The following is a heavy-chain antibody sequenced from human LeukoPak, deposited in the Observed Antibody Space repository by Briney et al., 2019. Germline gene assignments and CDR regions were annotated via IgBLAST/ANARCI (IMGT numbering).Heavy chain of an antibody. V-gene: IGHV4-38-2*01. CDR3: ARVQERYTRGASYFFDY. J-gene: IGHJ4*02. Sequence: SETLSLTCGVSAYSISSGYYWGWIRQPPGKGLEGIGTIYHRESAFYNPSLKSRVTISVDTSKNQFSLNLSSVTAADTAVYFCARVQERYTRGASYFFDYWGQGTLVTVSS. D-gene: IGHD3-9*01. CDR2: IYHRESA. CDR1: AYSISSGYY.